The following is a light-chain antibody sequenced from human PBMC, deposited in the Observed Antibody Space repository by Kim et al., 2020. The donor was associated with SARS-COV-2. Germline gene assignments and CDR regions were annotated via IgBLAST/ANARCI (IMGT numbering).Light chain of an antibody. CDR2: GNS. CDR3: QSYDSSLVV. V-gene: IGLV1-40*01. Sequence: PGQRVTSSCTGSSSNIGAGYDVHWYQQLPGTAPKLLIYGNSNRPSGVPDRFSGSKSGTSASLAITGLQAEDEADYYCQSYDSSLVVFGGGTKVTVL. J-gene: IGLJ2*01. CDR1: SSNIGAGYD.